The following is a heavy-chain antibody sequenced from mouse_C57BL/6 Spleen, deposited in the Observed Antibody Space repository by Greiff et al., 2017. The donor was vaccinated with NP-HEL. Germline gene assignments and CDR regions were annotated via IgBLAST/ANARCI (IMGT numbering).Heavy chain of an antibody. CDR3: ARPGSTRRGYFDY. D-gene: IGHD2-1*01. Sequence: QVQLKQSGAELARPGASVKLSCKASGYTFTSYGISWVKQRTGQGLEWIGEIYPRSGNTYYNEKFKGKATLTADKSSSTAYMELRSLTSEDSAVYFCARPGSTRRGYFDYWGQGTTLTVSS. J-gene: IGHJ2*01. V-gene: IGHV1-81*01. CDR1: GYTFTSYG. CDR2: IYPRSGNT.